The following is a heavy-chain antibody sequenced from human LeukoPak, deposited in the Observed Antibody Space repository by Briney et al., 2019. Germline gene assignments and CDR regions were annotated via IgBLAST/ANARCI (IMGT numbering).Heavy chain of an antibody. J-gene: IGHJ5*02. CDR1: GGSFSGYY. D-gene: IGHD4-17*01. CDR2: INHSGST. V-gene: IGHV4-34*01. CDR3: ARVLDYGDYIP. Sequence: SETLSLTCAVYGGSFSGYYWSWIRQPPGKGLEWIGEINHSGSTNYNPSLKSRVTISVDTSKNQFSLKLSSVTAADTAVYYCARVLDYGDYIPWARGTLVPVSS.